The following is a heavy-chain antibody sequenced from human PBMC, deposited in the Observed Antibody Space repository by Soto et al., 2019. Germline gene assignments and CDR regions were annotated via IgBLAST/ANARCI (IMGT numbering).Heavy chain of an antibody. V-gene: IGHV3-74*01. CDR3: AKTRGGP. CDR2: IDGVGTGT. CDR1: GFTFTNYW. J-gene: IGHJ5*02. Sequence: PGGSLRLSCAASGFTFTNYWMHWVRQVPGKGLVWVSRIDGVGTGTSYSDSVRGRFTISRDNAENTLYLQMNSLRAEDTAVYYCAKTRGGPWGQGTLVTVSS. D-gene: IGHD3-10*01.